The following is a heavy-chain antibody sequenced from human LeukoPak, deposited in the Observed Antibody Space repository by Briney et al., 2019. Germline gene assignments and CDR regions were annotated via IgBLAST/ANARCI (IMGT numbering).Heavy chain of an antibody. Sequence: GGSLRLSCAASGFTFSNYWMHWVRQAPRQGLVWVSRITSYGSITTYPDSVKGRFTISRDNAKNTLYLQMNSLRAEDGAMYYCARDGSLPDYWGQGTLVTVSS. J-gene: IGHJ4*02. D-gene: IGHD2-15*01. CDR3: ARDGSLPDY. CDR2: ITSYGSIT. CDR1: GFTFSNYW. V-gene: IGHV3-74*01.